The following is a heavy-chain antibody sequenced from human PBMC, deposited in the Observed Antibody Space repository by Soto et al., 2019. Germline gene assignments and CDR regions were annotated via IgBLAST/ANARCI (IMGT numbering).Heavy chain of an antibody. J-gene: IGHJ6*02. Sequence: QVQLQESGPGLVRPSGTLSLTCAVSGDSIDGRHWWTWVRQPPGKGLDWIGEIYHDGSTNYNPSLKSLVTISIDKSTNPFSLKLSSVTAADTAVYYCARGGGYCVYVWGQGTTVTVSS. CDR2: IYHDGST. V-gene: IGHV4-4*02. CDR3: ARGGGYCVYV. CDR1: GDSIDGRHW. D-gene: IGHD3-16*01.